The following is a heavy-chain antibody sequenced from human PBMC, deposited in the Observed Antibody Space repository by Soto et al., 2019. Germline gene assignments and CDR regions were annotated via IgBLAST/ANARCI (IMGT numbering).Heavy chain of an antibody. Sequence: SVKVSCKASGGTFSSYAISWVRQAPGQGLEWMGGIIPIFGTANHAQKFQGRVTITADESTSTAYMELSSLRSEDTAVYYCARDRYNSRPYYYYGMDVWGLGTTVTVSS. CDR2: IIPIFGTA. V-gene: IGHV1-69*13. CDR3: ARDRYNSRPYYYYGMDV. J-gene: IGHJ6*02. D-gene: IGHD1-20*01. CDR1: GGTFSSYA.